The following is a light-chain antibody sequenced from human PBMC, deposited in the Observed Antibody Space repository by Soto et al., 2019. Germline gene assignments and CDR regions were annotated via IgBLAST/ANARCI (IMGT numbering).Light chain of an antibody. CDR3: QHYNSYSEA. V-gene: IGKV1-5*03. CDR2: KAS. CDR1: QGIGNA. J-gene: IGKJ1*01. Sequence: IPMTQSPSSLSASVGDRVTIPCRASQGIGNALGWYQQKPGKPPKVLIYKASTLKSGVPSRFSGSGSGTEFTLTISSLQPDDFATYYCQHYNSYSEAFGQGTKVDIK.